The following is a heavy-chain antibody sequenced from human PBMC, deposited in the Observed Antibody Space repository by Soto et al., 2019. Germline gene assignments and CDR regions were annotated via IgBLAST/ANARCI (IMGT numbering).Heavy chain of an antibody. CDR1: GGSISSYY. J-gene: IGHJ4*02. D-gene: IGHD5-18*01. CDR3: ARWRGYSYGPFDY. Sequence: SETLSLTCTVSGGSISSYYWSWIRQPPGKGLEWIGYIYYSGSTNYNPSLKSRVTISVDTSKNQFSLKLSSVTAADTAVYYCARWRGYSYGPFDYWGQGTLVTVSS. CDR2: IYYSGST. V-gene: IGHV4-59*01.